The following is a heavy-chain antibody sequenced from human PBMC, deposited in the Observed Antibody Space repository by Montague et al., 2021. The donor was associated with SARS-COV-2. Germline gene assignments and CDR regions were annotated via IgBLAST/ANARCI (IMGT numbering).Heavy chain of an antibody. CDR3: VRVGVGSTYYFDY. V-gene: IGHV3-48*03. D-gene: IGHD1-26*01. J-gene: IGHJ4*01. CDR1: GFTFSSYE. CDR2: ISSSGTTI. Sequence: SLRLSCAASGFTFSSYEMTWVRPAPGKGLEWVSYISSSGTTIYYADSMKGRFTISRDNVKDSLHLQINSLRAEDTAVYYCVRVGVGSTYYFDYWGHGTLVTVSS.